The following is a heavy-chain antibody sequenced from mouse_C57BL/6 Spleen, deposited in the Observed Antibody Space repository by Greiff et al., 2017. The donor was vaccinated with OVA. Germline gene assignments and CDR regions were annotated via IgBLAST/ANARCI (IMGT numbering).Heavy chain of an antibody. J-gene: IGHJ4*01. V-gene: IGHV1-26*01. Sequence: EVQLIQSGPELVKPGASVKISCTASGYTFTDYYMNWVKQSHGKSLEWIGDINPNNGGTSYNQKFKGKATLTVDKSSSTAYMELRSLTSEDSAVYYCARGLLYAMDYWGQGTSVTVSS. CDR3: ARGLLYAMDY. CDR2: INPNNGGT. CDR1: GYTFTDYY.